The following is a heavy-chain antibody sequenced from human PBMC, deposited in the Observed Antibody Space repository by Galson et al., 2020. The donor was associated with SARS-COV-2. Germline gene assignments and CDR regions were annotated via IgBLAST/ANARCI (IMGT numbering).Heavy chain of an antibody. V-gene: IGHV3-64*01. J-gene: IGHJ2*01. CDR1: GFTFSSYA. D-gene: IGHD3-10*01. CDR3: ARDLGAYYYGSGSYKNWYFDL. CDR2: ISSNGGST. Sequence: GGSLRLSCAASGFTFSSYAMHWVRQAPGKGLEYVSAISSNGGSTYYANSVKGRFTISRDNSKNTLYLQMGSLRAEDMAVYYCARDLGAYYYGSGSYKNWYFDLWGRGTLVTVSS.